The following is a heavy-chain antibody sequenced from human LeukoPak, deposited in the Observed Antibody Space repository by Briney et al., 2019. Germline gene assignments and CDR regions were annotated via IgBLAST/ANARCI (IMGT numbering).Heavy chain of an antibody. Sequence: SGGSLRLSCAASGFTFSSYAMSWVRQAPGKGLEWVSAISGSGGSTYYADSVKGRFTISRDNSKNTLYLQMNSLRAEDTAVYYCAKDDLITMIVVAQGYFDYWGQGTLVTVSS. D-gene: IGHD3-22*01. J-gene: IGHJ4*02. CDR2: ISGSGGST. CDR1: GFTFSSYA. V-gene: IGHV3-23*01. CDR3: AKDDLITMIVVAQGYFDY.